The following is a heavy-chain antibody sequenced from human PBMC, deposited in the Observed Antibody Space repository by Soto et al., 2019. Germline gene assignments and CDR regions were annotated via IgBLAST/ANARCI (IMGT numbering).Heavy chain of an antibody. Sequence: EVPLVESGGGLIQPGESLRLSCAASGFPFGPFYMHWVRQAPGKGLEWVSHINGDGTTTVYADSVKGRFTISRDNAKNTLYLQMTSLRAEDTAVYYCARDRGYPDSFDIWGQGTMVTVSS. CDR1: GFPFGPFY. D-gene: IGHD2-2*01. CDR2: INGDGTTT. J-gene: IGHJ3*02. V-gene: IGHV3-74*01. CDR3: ARDRGYPDSFDI.